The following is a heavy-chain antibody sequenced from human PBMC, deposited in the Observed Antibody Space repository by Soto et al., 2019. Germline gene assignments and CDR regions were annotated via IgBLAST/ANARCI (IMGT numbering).Heavy chain of an antibody. CDR3: ARVLVAATPDLYYYYYYGMDV. CDR2: INHSGST. J-gene: IGHJ6*02. Sequence: SETLSLTCAVYGGSFSGYYWSWIRQPPGKGLEWIGEINHSGSTNYNPSLKSRVTISVDTSKNQFSLKLSSVTAADTAVYYCARVLVAATPDLYYYYYYGMDVWGQGTTVT. D-gene: IGHD2-15*01. V-gene: IGHV4-34*01. CDR1: GGSFSGYY.